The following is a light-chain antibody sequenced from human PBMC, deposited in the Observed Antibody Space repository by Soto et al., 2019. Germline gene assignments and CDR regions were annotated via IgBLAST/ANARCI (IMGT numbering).Light chain of an antibody. Sequence: QSALTQPPSVSGAPGQRVTIPCTGNSSNLGAGYDVHWYQQLPGTAPKLVIYSNNQRPSGVPDRFSGSKSGTSASLAISGLRSEDEADYYCAAWDDSLRGVVFGGGTKLTVL. CDR3: AAWDDSLRGVV. J-gene: IGLJ2*01. CDR2: SNN. V-gene: IGLV1-47*02. CDR1: SSNLGAGYD.